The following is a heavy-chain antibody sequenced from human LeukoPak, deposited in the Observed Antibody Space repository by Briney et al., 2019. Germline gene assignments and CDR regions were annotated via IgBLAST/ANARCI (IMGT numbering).Heavy chain of an antibody. CDR1: GFTFSSYN. CDR3: ARGDILTGYNYYYGMDV. J-gene: IGHJ6*02. CDR2: ISSSSSTI. Sequence: PGGSLRLSCAASGFTFSSYNINWVRQAPGKGLEWVSYISSSSSTIYYADSVKGRFTISRDNAKNSLYLQMNSLRDEDTAVYYCARGDILTGYNYYYGMDVWGQGTTVTVSS. V-gene: IGHV3-48*02. D-gene: IGHD3-9*01.